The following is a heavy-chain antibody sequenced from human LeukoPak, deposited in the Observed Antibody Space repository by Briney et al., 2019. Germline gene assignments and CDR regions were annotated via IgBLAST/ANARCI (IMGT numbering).Heavy chain of an antibody. D-gene: IGHD1-1*01. CDR1: GYSFTSYW. V-gene: IGHV5-51*01. CDR2: IYPGDCDT. Sequence: GESLEISFKGSGYSFTSYWIGWGRQVPGKGREWMGIIYPGDCDTRYSPSFQGHVTISADKSISTAYLQWSSLKASDTAMYYCARQNPHERYFDYWGQGTLVTVSS. J-gene: IGHJ4*02. CDR3: ARQNPHERYFDY.